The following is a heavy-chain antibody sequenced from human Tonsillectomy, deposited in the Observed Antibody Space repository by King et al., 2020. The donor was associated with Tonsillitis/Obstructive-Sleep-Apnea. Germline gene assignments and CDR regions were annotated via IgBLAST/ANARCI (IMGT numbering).Heavy chain of an antibody. Sequence: QLVQSEAEVKKPGASVKVACRTSGYTFISYGINWVRQAPGQGLEWVGWISTYNNNTIYAQKFQDRVTMTTDTSTSTAYMDLRSLRSDDTAVYYCARDSLGYCTSASCWYWFDPWGQGTLVTVSS. D-gene: IGHD2-2*01. CDR3: ARDSLGYCTSASCWYWFDP. J-gene: IGHJ5*02. CDR1: GYTFISYG. V-gene: IGHV1-18*01. CDR2: ISTYNNNT.